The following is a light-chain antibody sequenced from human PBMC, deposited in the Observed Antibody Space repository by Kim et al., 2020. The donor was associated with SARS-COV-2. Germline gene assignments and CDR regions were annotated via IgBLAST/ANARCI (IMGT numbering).Light chain of an antibody. V-gene: IGLV2-8*01. Sequence: QSALTQPPSASGSPGQSVTISCTGTSSDIGAYNYVAWYQQHPGKVPKLMIYEVTERPSGVPDRFSGSKSGNTASLTVSGLQAEDEADYYCSSYVGNDNYVFGAGTKVTVL. CDR3: SSYVGNDNYV. J-gene: IGLJ1*01. CDR1: SSDIGAYNY. CDR2: EVT.